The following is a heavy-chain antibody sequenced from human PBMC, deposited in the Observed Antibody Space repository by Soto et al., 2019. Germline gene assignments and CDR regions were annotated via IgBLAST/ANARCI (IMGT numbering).Heavy chain of an antibody. D-gene: IGHD1-26*01. CDR1: GFSFSSHN. V-gene: IGHV3-48*01. J-gene: IGHJ4*02. CDR3: ARSGNYRLDY. Sequence: SLRLSCAASGFSFSSHNMNWVRQAPGKGLEWISYISTSGSSIYYADSVKGRFTISRDNAKNSLYLQMNSLRAEDTALYYCARSGNYRLDYWGQGTLVTVSS. CDR2: ISTSGSSI.